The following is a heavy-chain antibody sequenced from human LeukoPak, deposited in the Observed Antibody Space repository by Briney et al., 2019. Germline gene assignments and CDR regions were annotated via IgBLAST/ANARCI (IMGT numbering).Heavy chain of an antibody. V-gene: IGHV3-30*02. CDR1: GFTFSSYS. CDR2: IWYGGSNK. J-gene: IGHJ4*02. D-gene: IGHD4-23*01. Sequence: GGSLRLSCAASGFTFSSYSMNWVRQAPGKGLEWVAVIWYGGSNKYYADSVKGRFTISRDNSKNTLYLQMNSLRAEDTAVYYCAKDRSYGGNFPDYWGQGTLVTVSS. CDR3: AKDRSYGGNFPDY.